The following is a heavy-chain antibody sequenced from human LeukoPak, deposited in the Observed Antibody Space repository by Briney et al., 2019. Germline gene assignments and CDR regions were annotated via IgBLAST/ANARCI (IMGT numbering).Heavy chain of an antibody. J-gene: IGHJ4*02. CDR3: ARHNGAYFNFDY. D-gene: IGHD3-9*01. Sequence: PSETLSLTCTVSGGSISSSSSYWGWIRQPPGKGLEWIGSIYYSGSTYYNPSLKSRVTISVDTSKNQFSLKLSSVTAADTAVYYCARHNGAYFNFDYWGQGTLVTVSS. CDR1: GGSISSSSSY. CDR2: IYYSGST. V-gene: IGHV4-39*01.